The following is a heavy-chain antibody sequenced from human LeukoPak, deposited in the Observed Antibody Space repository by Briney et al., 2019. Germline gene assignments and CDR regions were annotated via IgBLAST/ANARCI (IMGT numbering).Heavy chain of an antibody. Sequence: GGSLRLSCAASGFTFSSYGMHWVRQAPGKGLEWVAVISYDGSNKYYADSVKGRFTISRDNSKNTLYLQMNSLRAEDTAVYYCAKVLRTGGPHDAFDIWGQGTMVTVSS. V-gene: IGHV3-30*18. CDR2: ISYDGSNK. CDR1: GFTFSSYG. D-gene: IGHD1-1*01. CDR3: AKVLRTGGPHDAFDI. J-gene: IGHJ3*02.